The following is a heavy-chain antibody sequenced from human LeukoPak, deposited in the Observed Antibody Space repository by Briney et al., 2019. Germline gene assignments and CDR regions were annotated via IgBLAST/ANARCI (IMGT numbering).Heavy chain of an antibody. V-gene: IGHV1-8*03. CDR3: ARNYYYGSGSPFGY. CDR2: MNPNSGNT. J-gene: IGHJ4*02. Sequence: ASVKVSCKASGYTFTSHGISWVRQAPGQGLEWMGWMNPNSGNTGYAQKFQGRVTITRNTSISTAYMELSSLRSEDTAVYYCARNYYYGSGSPFGYWGQGTLVTVSS. CDR1: GYTFTSHG. D-gene: IGHD3-10*01.